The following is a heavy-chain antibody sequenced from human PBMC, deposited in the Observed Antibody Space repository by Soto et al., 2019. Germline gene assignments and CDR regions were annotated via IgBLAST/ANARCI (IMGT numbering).Heavy chain of an antibody. J-gene: IGHJ6*02. CDR3: AKDLRTSTNYNYGMDV. V-gene: IGHV3-23*01. CDR2: ISASGGST. CDR1: GFTFNTYA. Sequence: EVQLLESGGCLVQPGGSLRLSCAASGFTFNTYAMSWVRQAPGKGLEWVSVISASGGSTFYADSVKGRFTVSRDNSRNTLYLQVISLRVEDTAVYYCAKDLRTSTNYNYGMDVWGQGTTVTVSS.